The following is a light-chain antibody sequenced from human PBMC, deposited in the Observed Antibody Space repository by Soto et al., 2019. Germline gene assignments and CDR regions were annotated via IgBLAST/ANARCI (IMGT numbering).Light chain of an antibody. CDR1: SSDVGGYNY. CDR2: DVN. J-gene: IGLJ1*01. Sequence: QSALTQPRSVSGSPGQSVTISCTGTSSDVGGYNYVSWYQQHPGKAPKLTIYDVNKRPSGVPDRFSGSKSGNTASLTISGLQAEDEADYYCCSYARSYTYVFGIGTKLTVL. V-gene: IGLV2-11*01. CDR3: CSYARSYTYV.